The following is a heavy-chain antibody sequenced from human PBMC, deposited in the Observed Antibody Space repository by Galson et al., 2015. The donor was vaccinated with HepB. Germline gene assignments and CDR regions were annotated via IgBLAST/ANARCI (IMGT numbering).Heavy chain of an antibody. J-gene: IGHJ4*02. Sequence: SVKVSCKASGYTFTSYYMHWVRQAPGQGLEWMGIINPSGGSTSYAQKFQGRVTMTRDTSTSTVYMELSSLRSEDTAVYYCARTIVVVPAASPLNYWGQGTPVTVSS. CDR3: ARTIVVVPAASPLNY. D-gene: IGHD2-2*01. V-gene: IGHV1-46*01. CDR2: INPSGGST. CDR1: GYTFTSYY.